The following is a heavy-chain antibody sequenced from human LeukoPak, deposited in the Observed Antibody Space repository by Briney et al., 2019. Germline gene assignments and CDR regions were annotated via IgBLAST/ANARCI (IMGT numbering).Heavy chain of an antibody. CDR1: GGSISSGDYY. J-gene: IGHJ3*02. Sequence: SQTLSLTCTVSGGSISSGDYYWSWIRQPPGKGLEWIGYIYYSGNTYYNPSLKSRITISLDTSENQFSLKLSSVTAADMAVYYCARFRDGSRPFDIWDQGTMVTVSS. CDR2: IYYSGNT. V-gene: IGHV4-30-4*01. CDR3: ARFRDGSRPFDI. D-gene: IGHD5-24*01.